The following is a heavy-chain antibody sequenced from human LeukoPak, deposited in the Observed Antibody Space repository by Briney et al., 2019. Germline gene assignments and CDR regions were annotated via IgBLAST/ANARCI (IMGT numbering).Heavy chain of an antibody. V-gene: IGHV3-21*01. CDR2: ITTISHYI. Sequence: PGGSLRLSCAASGFTLSDYHMNWVRQAPGKGLEWLSSITTISHYIYYAGAVRGRFTISRDNAKNSLYLQMNSLRCEDTAVYYCARSGGPGTYHQLRYNWFDPWGQGTLVTVSS. J-gene: IGHJ5*02. D-gene: IGHD3-10*01. CDR3: ARSGGPGTYHQLRYNWFDP. CDR1: GFTLSDYH.